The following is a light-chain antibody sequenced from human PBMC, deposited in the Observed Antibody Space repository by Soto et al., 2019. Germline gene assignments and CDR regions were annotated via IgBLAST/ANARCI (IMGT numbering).Light chain of an antibody. J-gene: IGKJ2*01. V-gene: IGKV1-39*01. CDR2: AAS. CDR3: QQSDSTPYT. Sequence: DIQMTQSPSSLSASVGDRVTITCRASQRISNFLNWYQQKPGKAPKLLIYAASSLQYGVPSRFSGSGSGTDFTLTISSLQPEDFATYYCQQSDSTPYTFGQGTKVEIK. CDR1: QRISNF.